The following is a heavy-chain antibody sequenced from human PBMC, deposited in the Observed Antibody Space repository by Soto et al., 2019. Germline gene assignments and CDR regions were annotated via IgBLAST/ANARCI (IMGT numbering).Heavy chain of an antibody. Sequence: GGSLRLSCAASGFTFSSYWMSWVRQAPGKGLEWVANIKQDGSEKYYVDSVKGRFTISRDNAKNSLYLQMNSLRAEDTAVYYCARAKKSCDFDYGDKRNGMVFDYWGQGSLVTVSS. CDR3: ARAKKSCDFDYGDKRNGMVFDY. CDR1: GFTFSSYW. CDR2: IKQDGSEK. D-gene: IGHD4-17*01. J-gene: IGHJ4*02. V-gene: IGHV3-7*01.